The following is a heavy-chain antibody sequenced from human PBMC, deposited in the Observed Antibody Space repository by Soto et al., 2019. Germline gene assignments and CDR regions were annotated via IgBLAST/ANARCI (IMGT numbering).Heavy chain of an antibody. J-gene: IGHJ4*02. D-gene: IGHD6-19*01. CDR1: GFTFSSYG. CDR2: ISYDGSNK. Sequence: QVQLVESGGGVVQPGRSLRLSCAASGFTFSSYGMHWVRQAPGKGLEWVAVISYDGSNKYYADSVKGRFTISRDNSKNTLYLQMNSLRAEETAEYYCAKDKIRKIAVAGNGETPYYFDYWGQGTLVTVSS. CDR3: AKDKIRKIAVAGNGETPYYFDY. V-gene: IGHV3-30*18.